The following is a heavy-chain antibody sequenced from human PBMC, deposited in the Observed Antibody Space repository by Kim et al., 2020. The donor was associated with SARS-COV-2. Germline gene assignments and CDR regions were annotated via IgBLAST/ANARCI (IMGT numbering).Heavy chain of an antibody. CDR1: GFTFSSYA. V-gene: IGHV3-23*01. CDR2: ISGSGGST. J-gene: IGHJ4*02. Sequence: GGSLRLSCAASGFTFSSYAMSWVRQAPGKGLEWVSAISGSGGSTYYADSVKGRFTISRDNSKNTLYLQMNSLRAEDTAVYYCATGEFGELFHALDYWGQGTLVTVSS. CDR3: ATGEFGELFHALDY. D-gene: IGHD3-10*01.